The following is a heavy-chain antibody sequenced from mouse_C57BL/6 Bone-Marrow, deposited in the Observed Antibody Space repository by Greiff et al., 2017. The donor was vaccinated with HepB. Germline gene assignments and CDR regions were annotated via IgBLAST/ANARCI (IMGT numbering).Heavy chain of an antibody. CDR3: ARDGTGTFDY. CDR1: GFTFSDFY. CDR2: SRNKANDYTT. V-gene: IGHV7-1*01. J-gene: IGHJ2*01. Sequence: EVKLVESGGGLVQPGRSLRLSCATSGFTFSDFYMEWVRQAPGKGLEWIAASRNKANDYTTEYNASEKGRFIVSRDTSQSILYLQMNALRAEDTAVYYCARDGTGTFDYWGQGTTLTVSS. D-gene: IGHD4-1*01.